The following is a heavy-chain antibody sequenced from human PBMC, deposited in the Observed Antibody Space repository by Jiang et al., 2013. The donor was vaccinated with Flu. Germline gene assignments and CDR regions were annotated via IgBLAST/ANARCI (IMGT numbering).Heavy chain of an antibody. V-gene: IGHV5-51*01. D-gene: IGHD4-11*01. CDR1: GYSFTSYW. J-gene: IGHJ4*02. Sequence: GAEVKKPGESLKISCKGSGYSFTSYWIGWVRQMPGKGLEWMGIIYPGDSDTRYSPSFQGQVTISADKSISTAYLQWSSLKASDTAMYYCARLADYSLGPYYFDYWGQGTLVTVSS. CDR3: ARLADYSLGPYYFDY. CDR2: IYPGDSDT.